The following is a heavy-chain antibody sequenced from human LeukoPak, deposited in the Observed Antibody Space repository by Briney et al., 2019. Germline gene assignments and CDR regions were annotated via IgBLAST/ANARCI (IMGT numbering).Heavy chain of an antibody. J-gene: IGHJ4*02. CDR3: AKDRRSNGD. Sequence: GGSLRLSCAASGFTFSKYAMTWVRQAPGKGLEWVSGISVSGGSTNYADSVKGRFTISRDNSKNTLYLQMNSLRAEDTAVYYCAKDRRSNGDWGQGTLVTVSS. CDR2: ISVSGGST. V-gene: IGHV3-23*01. D-gene: IGHD4-17*01. CDR1: GFTFSKYA.